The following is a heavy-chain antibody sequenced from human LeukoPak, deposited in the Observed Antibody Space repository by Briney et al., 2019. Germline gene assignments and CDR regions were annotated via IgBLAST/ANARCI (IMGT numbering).Heavy chain of an antibody. J-gene: IGHJ3*02. Sequence: PSQTLSLTCTVSGGSISSGGYYWSWIRQHPGKGLEWIGYIYYSGSTYYNPSLKSRVTISVDTSKNQFSLKLSSVTAADTAVYYCARVRGGYFDSRPDAFDIWGQGTMVTVSS. D-gene: IGHD3-9*01. CDR1: GGSISSGGYY. CDR3: ARVRGGYFDSRPDAFDI. V-gene: IGHV4-31*03. CDR2: IYYSGST.